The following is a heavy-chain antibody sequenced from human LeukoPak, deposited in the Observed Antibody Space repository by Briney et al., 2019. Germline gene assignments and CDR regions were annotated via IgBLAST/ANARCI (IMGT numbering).Heavy chain of an antibody. Sequence: PGGSLSLSCTASRFTFSSYAMSWVRQAPVKGLEWVSAISGSGGSTYYADSVKGRFTISRDNSKNTLYLQMSSLRAEDTAVYYCAKDLGTYSSGWLVYWGQGTLVTVSS. V-gene: IGHV3-23*01. D-gene: IGHD6-19*01. J-gene: IGHJ4*02. CDR2: ISGSGGST. CDR1: RFTFSSYA. CDR3: AKDLGTYSSGWLVY.